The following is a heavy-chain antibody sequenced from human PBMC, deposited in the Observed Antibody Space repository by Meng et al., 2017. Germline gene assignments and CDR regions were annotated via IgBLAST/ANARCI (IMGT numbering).Heavy chain of an antibody. CDR1: GGSFSGYY. Sequence: QGQLEQWGAGLWKPSETLSLTCAVYGGSFSGYYWSWIRHPPGKGLEWIGEINHSGSTNYNPSLKSRVTISVDTSKNQFSLKLSSVTAADTAVYYCARFYCSGGSCRDYWGQGTLVTVSS. CDR3: ARFYCSGGSCRDY. J-gene: IGHJ4*02. CDR2: INHSGST. D-gene: IGHD2-15*01. V-gene: IGHV4-34*01.